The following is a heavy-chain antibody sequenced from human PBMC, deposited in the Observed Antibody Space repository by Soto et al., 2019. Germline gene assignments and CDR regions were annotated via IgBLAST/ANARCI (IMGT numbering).Heavy chain of an antibody. CDR1: GFTFSGYG. CDR3: AKTTEQLWLPYYCDY. V-gene: IGHV3-30*18. Sequence: QVQLVVSGGGVVQPGRSLRLSCAASGFTFSGYGMHWVRQAPGKGLEWVAVISYDGSNKYYADSVKGRFTISRDNFKNTLYLQMDGLRAEDTAVYYCAKTTEQLWLPYYCDYWGQGTLVTVSS. J-gene: IGHJ4*02. D-gene: IGHD5-18*01. CDR2: ISYDGSNK.